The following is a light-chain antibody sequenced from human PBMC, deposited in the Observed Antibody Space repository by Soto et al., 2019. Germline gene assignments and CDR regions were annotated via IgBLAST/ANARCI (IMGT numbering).Light chain of an antibody. CDR1: QSISSR. V-gene: IGKV1-5*03. Sequence: DIQMTQSPSTLSASVGDRVTITCRASQSISSRLAWYQQKPGKAPKLLIYRASTLESGVPSRFSGSGSGSEFTLTISSLQPDDFATYFCQEYDGNCAFGQGTKLEIK. CDR2: RAS. CDR3: QEYDGNCA. J-gene: IGKJ2*01.